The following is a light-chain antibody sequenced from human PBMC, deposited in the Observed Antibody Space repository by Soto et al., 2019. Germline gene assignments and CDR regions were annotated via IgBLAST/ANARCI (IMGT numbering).Light chain of an antibody. CDR2: AAS. CDR3: QYYSSSPPGFT. Sequence: EIVLTQSPGTLSLSPGERATLSCRASEAISTTFLAWYQQKPGQAPRLLIYAASSRATGIPDRFSGSGSGTDFTLTISRLEPEDFGLYYCQYYSSSPPGFTFGPGTKVDIK. J-gene: IGKJ3*01. V-gene: IGKV3-20*01. CDR1: EAISTTF.